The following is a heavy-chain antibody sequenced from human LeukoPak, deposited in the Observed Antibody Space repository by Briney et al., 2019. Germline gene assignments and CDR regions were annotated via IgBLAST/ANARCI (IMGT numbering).Heavy chain of an antibody. V-gene: IGHV4-61*01. D-gene: IGHD5-24*01. J-gene: IGHJ4*02. CDR1: GGSISSNSYN. CDR3: ARENGYKYDY. Sequence: SETLSLTCTVSGGSISSNSYNWGWIRQPPGKGLEWIGYIYYSGSTNYNPSLKSRVTISVDTSKNQFSLKLRSVTAADTAVYYRARENGYKYDYWGQGTLVTVSS. CDR2: IYYSGST.